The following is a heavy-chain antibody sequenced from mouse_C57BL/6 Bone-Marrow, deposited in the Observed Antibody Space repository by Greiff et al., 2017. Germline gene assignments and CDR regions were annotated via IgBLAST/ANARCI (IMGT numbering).Heavy chain of an antibody. D-gene: IGHD1-1*01. CDR3: ARAPQFYYGSSSFAY. Sequence: VQLQQSGAELVRPGSSVKMSCKTSGYTFTSYGINWVKQRPGQGLEWIGYIYIGNGYTEYNEKFKGKATLTSDTSSSTAYMQLSRLTSEDSAIYFCARAPQFYYGSSSFAYWGQGTLVTVSA. CDR1: GYTFTSYG. CDR2: IYIGNGYT. J-gene: IGHJ3*01. V-gene: IGHV1-58*01.